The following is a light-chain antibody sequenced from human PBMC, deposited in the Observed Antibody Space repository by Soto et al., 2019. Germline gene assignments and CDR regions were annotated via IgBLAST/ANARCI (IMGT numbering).Light chain of an antibody. CDR3: SSYAGSNNFGVL. CDR1: SSDVGAYDY. J-gene: IGLJ2*01. V-gene: IGLV2-8*01. Sequence: QSALTQPPSASGAPGQSVTISCTGTSSDVGAYDYVSWYQQESGKAPKLLLYEVTKRPSGVPDRFSGSKSGTTASLTVSGLQAEDEADYYCSSYAGSNNFGVLFGGGTKVTVL. CDR2: EVT.